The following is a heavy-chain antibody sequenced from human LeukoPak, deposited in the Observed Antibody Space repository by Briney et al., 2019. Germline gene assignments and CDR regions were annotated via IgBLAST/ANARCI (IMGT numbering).Heavy chain of an antibody. CDR3: ARDSDIVVVVAGTNFDY. V-gene: IGHV3-23*01. Sequence: GGSLRLSCAASGFTFSSYAMSWVRQAPGKGLEWVSAISGSGGSTYYADSVKGRFTISRDNAKNSLYLQVNSLRAEDTAVYYCARDSDIVVVVAGTNFDYWGQGTLVTVSS. CDR2: ISGSGGST. J-gene: IGHJ4*02. CDR1: GFTFSSYA. D-gene: IGHD2-15*01.